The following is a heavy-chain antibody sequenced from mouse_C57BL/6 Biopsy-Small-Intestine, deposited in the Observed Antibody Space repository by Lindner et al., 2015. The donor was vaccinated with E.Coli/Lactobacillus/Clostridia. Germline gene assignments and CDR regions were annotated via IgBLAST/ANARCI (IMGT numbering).Heavy chain of an antibody. CDR2: IWTIGRT. J-gene: IGHJ3*01. V-gene: IGHV2-6*01. D-gene: IGHD2-3*01. CDR1: GFSLSSFG. CDR3: ASARGDGSFAY. Sequence: VQLQESGPGLVAPSQSLSITCTVSGFSLSSFGVDWIRQSPGKGLEWLGVIWTIGRTNYNSALKSRLSTSKDNSKSQVFLKMDSLQTDDTAMYYCASARGDGSFAYWGQGTLVTVSA.